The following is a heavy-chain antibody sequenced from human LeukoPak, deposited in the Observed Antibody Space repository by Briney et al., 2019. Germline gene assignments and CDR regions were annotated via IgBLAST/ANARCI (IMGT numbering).Heavy chain of an antibody. CDR2: INHSGST. D-gene: IGHD4-17*01. J-gene: IGHJ5*02. Sequence: SETLSLTCAVYGGSFSGYYWSWIRQPPGKGLEWIGEINHSGSTNYNPSLKSRVTISVDTSKNQFSLKLSSVTAADTAVYYCARWVLRFNWFDPWGQGTLVTVSS. CDR1: GGSFSGYY. CDR3: ARWVLRFNWFDP. V-gene: IGHV4-34*01.